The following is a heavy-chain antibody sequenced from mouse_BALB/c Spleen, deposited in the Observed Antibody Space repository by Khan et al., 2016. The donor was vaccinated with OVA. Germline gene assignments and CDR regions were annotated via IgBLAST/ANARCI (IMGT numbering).Heavy chain of an antibody. V-gene: IGHV9-4*02. Sequence: QIQLVQSGPELKKPGETVRISCKASGYTFTTAGMQWVQKMPGKGLKWIGWINTHSGVPKYAEDFRGRFAFSLENSASTGYLQITNLKNEDTATYFCARGGAAFYRNDGGAMDYWGQGTPVTVSS. CDR2: INTHSGVP. CDR1: GYTFTTAG. J-gene: IGHJ4*01. CDR3: ARGGAAFYRNDGGAMDY. D-gene: IGHD2-14*01.